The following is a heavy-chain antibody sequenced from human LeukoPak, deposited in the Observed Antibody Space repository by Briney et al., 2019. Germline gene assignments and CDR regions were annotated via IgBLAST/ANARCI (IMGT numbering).Heavy chain of an antibody. D-gene: IGHD6-19*01. V-gene: IGHV4-59*01. J-gene: IGHJ5*02. CDR1: GGSISDYY. CDR3: ARHGGPGYSSGWYSWFDP. Sequence: SETLSLTCIVSGGSISDYYWNWIRQSPGMGLDWIGYIYYSGSTNYNPSLKSRVTVSVDTSKNQFSLKLSSVTAADTAVYYCARHGGPGYSSGWYSWFDPWGQGMLVTVSS. CDR2: IYYSGST.